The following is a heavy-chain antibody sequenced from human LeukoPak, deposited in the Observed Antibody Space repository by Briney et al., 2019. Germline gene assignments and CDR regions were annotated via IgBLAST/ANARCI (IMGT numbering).Heavy chain of an antibody. CDR1: GFTVSSNY. CDR3: ARIDSSSWYWIFDY. V-gene: IGHV3-53*01. J-gene: IGHJ4*02. Sequence: PGGSLRLSCAASGFTVSSNYMSWVRQAPGKGLEWVSVIYSGGSTYYADSVKGRFTISRDNSKNTLYLQMNSLRAENTAVYYCARIDSSSWYWIFDYWGQGTLVTVSS. CDR2: IYSGGST. D-gene: IGHD6-13*01.